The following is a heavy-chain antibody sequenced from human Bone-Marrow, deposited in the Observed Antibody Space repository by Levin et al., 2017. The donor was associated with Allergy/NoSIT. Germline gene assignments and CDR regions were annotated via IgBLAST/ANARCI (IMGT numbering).Heavy chain of an antibody. CDR2: IYPGDSDT. CDR1: SDSSAKYW. J-gene: IGHJ4*02. Sequence: GESLKISCKTSSDSSAKYWIGWVRQVPGKGLEWMGIIYPGDSDTRYNPSFQAQVTISADKSINTAYLQWSSLRTPDTATYYCAKGSDTIGYYFDYWGQGTLVTVSS. V-gene: IGHV5-51*01. D-gene: IGHD3-22*01. CDR3: AKGSDTIGYYFDY.